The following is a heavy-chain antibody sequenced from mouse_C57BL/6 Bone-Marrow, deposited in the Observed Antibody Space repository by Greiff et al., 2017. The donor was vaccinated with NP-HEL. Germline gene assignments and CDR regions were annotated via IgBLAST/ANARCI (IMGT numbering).Heavy chain of an antibody. J-gene: IGHJ1*03. CDR2: IYPGDGDT. Sequence: QVQLQQSGPELVKPGASVKISCKASGYAFSSSWMNWVKQRPGKGLEWIGRIYPGDGDTNYNGKFKGKATLTADKSSSTAYMQLSSLTSEDSAVYFCAILLPHVWGTGTTVTVSS. CDR3: AILLPHV. V-gene: IGHV1-82*01. CDR1: GYAFSSSW. D-gene: IGHD1-1*01.